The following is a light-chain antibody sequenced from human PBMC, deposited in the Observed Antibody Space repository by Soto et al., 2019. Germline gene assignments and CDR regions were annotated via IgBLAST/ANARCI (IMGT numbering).Light chain of an antibody. CDR2: DVS. CDR1: SSDVGGYNY. J-gene: IGLJ1*01. V-gene: IGLV2-14*01. CDR3: SSYTSSSTPYV. Sequence: QSALTQPASVSGSPGQSITISCTGTSSDVGGYNYVSWYQQHPGKAPKLMIYDVSNRPSGVSNRFSGSKSGNTASLTISGLQAEDEADYYCSSYTSSSTPYVFGTGTKHTVL.